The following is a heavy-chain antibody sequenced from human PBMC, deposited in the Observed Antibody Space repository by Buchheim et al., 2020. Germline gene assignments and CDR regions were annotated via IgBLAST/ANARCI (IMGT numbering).Heavy chain of an antibody. V-gene: IGHV4-34*01. CDR3: AREPHYDSSRYFDY. D-gene: IGHD3-22*01. CDR2: INHSGST. Sequence: QVQLQQWGAGLLKPSETLSLTCAVYGGSFSGYYWSWIRQPPGKGLEWIGEINHSGSTNYNPSLKRRVTISVATSKNQFSLKLSSVTAADTAVYYCAREPHYDSSRYFDYWGQGTL. CDR1: GGSFSGYY. J-gene: IGHJ4*02.